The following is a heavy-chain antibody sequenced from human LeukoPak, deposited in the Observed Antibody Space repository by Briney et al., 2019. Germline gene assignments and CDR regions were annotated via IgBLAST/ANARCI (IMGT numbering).Heavy chain of an antibody. V-gene: IGHV1-18*01. CDR3: AKDRVPYTWGGVSANRNAFDV. J-gene: IGHJ3*01. D-gene: IGHD3-16*01. CDR1: GYTFTSYG. Sequence: GASVKVSCKASGYTFTSYGFAWLRQAPGQGLQWIGWISGYNGNTDYAEAFQGRVTMTTSRSTKTAFMELRRLKSDDTAVYYCAKDRVPYTWGGVSANRNAFDVWGQGTVVTVSS. CDR2: ISGYNGNT.